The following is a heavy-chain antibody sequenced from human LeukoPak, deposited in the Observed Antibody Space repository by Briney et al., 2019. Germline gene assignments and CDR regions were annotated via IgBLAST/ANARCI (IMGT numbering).Heavy chain of an antibody. CDR3: ARSYGDYVFFY. CDR2: ISGSGGST. J-gene: IGHJ4*02. Sequence: GGSLRLSCAASGFTFSSYAMSLVRQAAGKGLEWVSAISGSGGSTYYADSVKGRFTISRDNSKNTLYLQMNSLRAEDTAVYYCARSYGDYVFFYWGQGTLVTVSS. CDR1: GFTFSSYA. V-gene: IGHV3-23*01. D-gene: IGHD4-17*01.